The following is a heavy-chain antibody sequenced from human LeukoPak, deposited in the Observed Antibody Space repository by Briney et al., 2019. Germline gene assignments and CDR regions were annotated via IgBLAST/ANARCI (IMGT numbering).Heavy chain of an antibody. V-gene: IGHV4-34*01. CDR3: ARGDNWNDGYFDY. Sequence: ETLSLTCAVYGESFSGYYWSWIRQPPGKGLEWIGEINHSGSTNYNPSLKSRVTISVDTSKNQFSLKLSSVTAADTAVYYCARGDNWNDGYFDYWGQGTLVTVSS. CDR2: INHSGST. D-gene: IGHD1-1*01. CDR1: GESFSGYY. J-gene: IGHJ4*02.